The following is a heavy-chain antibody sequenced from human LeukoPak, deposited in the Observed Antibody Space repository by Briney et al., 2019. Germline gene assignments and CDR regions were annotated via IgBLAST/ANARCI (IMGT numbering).Heavy chain of an antibody. D-gene: IGHD2-21*02. CDR3: ARDWYHCGGDCYSNY. Sequence: GGSLRLSCTASGFTFSSYEMNWVRQAPGKGLEWISYISNSGGNIYYADSVKGRFTISRDNAKNSLYLQMNSLRGEDTAVYYCARDWYHCGGDCYSNYWGQGTPVTVSS. J-gene: IGHJ4*02. CDR2: ISNSGGNI. V-gene: IGHV3-48*03. CDR1: GFTFSSYE.